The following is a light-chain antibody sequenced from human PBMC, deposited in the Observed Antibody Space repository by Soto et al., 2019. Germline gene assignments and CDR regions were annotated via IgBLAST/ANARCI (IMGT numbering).Light chain of an antibody. J-gene: IGKJ3*01. Sequence: EIVLTQSPATLSLSPGERATLSCRASQSVSSYLAWYQQKPGQAPRLLIYDASNRATGIPARFSGSGSGTDFTLTISSLEPEDFAVYYCQQRSNWPPFHTFGPGTKVDIK. CDR1: QSVSSY. V-gene: IGKV3-11*01. CDR2: DAS. CDR3: QQRSNWPPFHT.